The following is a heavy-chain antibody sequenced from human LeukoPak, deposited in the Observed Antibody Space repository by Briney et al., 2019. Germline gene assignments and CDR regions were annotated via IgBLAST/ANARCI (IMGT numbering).Heavy chain of an antibody. J-gene: IGHJ4*02. Sequence: SETLSLTCTVSGGSISSYYWSWIRQPQGKGLEWIGYIYYSGSTNYNPSFKSRVTISVDPSKNQFSLKLSSVTAADTAVYYCARDNPYCSGGSCYAFDYWGQGTLVTVSS. CDR2: IYYSGST. CDR1: GGSISSYY. V-gene: IGHV4-59*01. CDR3: ARDNPYCSGGSCYAFDY. D-gene: IGHD2-15*01.